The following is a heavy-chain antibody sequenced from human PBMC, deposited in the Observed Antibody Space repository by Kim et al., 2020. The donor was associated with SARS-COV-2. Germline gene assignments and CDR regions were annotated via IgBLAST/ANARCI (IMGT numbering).Heavy chain of an antibody. CDR1: GFNVQDNY. V-gene: IGHV3-53*01. CDR3: TRDADGHFAP. Sequence: GGSLRLSCAASGFNVQDNYMNWVRQAPGKGLEWVAVLYSGGTANFADSVKGRFTMSRDNSKNTFFLQMNSLRAEDTAIYFCTRDADGHFAPWGQGTLVTV. CDR2: LYSGGTA. J-gene: IGHJ5*02.